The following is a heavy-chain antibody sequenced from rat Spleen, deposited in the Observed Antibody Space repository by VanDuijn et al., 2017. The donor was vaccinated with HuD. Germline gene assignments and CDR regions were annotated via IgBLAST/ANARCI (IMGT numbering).Heavy chain of an antibody. J-gene: IGHJ2*01. CDR1: GFTFSNYG. CDR2: ISYDGTAT. V-gene: IGHV5S10*01. D-gene: IGHD1-12*02. CDR3: ATDTFYDGTYYPGGFDY. Sequence: EVQLVESGGGLVQPGRSLKLSCAASGFTFSNYGMAWVRQAPKKGLEWVASISYDGTATYYRDSVKGRFTISRDNAKSTLYLQMDSLTSEDTATYYCATDTFYDGTYYPGGFDYWGQGVMVTVSS.